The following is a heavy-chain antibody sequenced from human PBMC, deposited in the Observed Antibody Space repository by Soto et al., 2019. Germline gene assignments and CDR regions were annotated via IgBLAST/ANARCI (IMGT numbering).Heavy chain of an antibody. Sequence: QVQLVQSGAEVKKPGSSVKVSCKASGGTFSSYAISWVRQAPGQGLEWMGESIPIFGTANYAQKFQGRGTITADESTSTAYMELSSLRSEDTAVYYCARDRGPSSGYYPYWFDPWGQGTLVTVSS. CDR2: SIPIFGTA. CDR3: ARDRGPSSGYYPYWFDP. D-gene: IGHD3-22*01. V-gene: IGHV1-69*12. CDR1: GGTFSSYA. J-gene: IGHJ5*02.